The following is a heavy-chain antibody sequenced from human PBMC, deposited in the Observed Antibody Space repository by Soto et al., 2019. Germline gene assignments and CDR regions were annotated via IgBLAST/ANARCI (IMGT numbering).Heavy chain of an antibody. J-gene: IGHJ5*02. CDR1: GGSIISSNFY. V-gene: IGHV4-39*01. CDR2: VEYGGST. D-gene: IGHD3-10*02. Sequence: QLQESGPGLVKPSETLSLTCTVSGGSIISSNFYWGWIRQPPGKGLEWIGSVEYGGSTYDNPSLKSRVTFSADTSKNQFSRKLTSVTAADTAVYYCARHVRGAVTMNWFDPWGHGTLVTVSS. CDR3: ARHVRGAVTMNWFDP.